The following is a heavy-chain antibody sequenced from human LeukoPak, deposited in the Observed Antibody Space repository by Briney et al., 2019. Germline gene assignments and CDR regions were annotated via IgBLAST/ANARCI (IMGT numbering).Heavy chain of an antibody. D-gene: IGHD5-24*01. CDR2: INPSGGST. V-gene: IGHV1-46*01. CDR1: GYTFTSYY. CDR3: ASSRDGYNYFDAFDI. Sequence: ASVKVSCKASGYTFTSYYMHWVRQAPGQGLEWMGIINPSGGSTSYAQKFQGRVTMARDTSTSTVYMELSSLRSEDTAVYYCASSRDGYNYFDAFDIWGQGTMVTVSS. J-gene: IGHJ3*02.